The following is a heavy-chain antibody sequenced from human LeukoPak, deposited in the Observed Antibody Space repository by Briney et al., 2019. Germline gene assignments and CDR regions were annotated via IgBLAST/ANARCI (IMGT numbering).Heavy chain of an antibody. J-gene: IGHJ4*02. V-gene: IGHV3-53*01. D-gene: IGHD1-14*01. Sequence: GGSLRLSCVDLGFAVGSNMSWVRQAPGKGLEWVSLIYSGGAIRYADSVKGRFTISRDSSKNTLFLQMNDLTVEDTARYYCARRPGNWGQGILVTVSS. CDR2: IYSGGAI. CDR1: GFAVGSN. CDR3: ARRPGN.